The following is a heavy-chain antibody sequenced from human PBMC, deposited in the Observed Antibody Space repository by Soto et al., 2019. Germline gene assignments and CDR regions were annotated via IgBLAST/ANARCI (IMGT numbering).Heavy chain of an antibody. V-gene: IGHV3-23*01. CDR2: ISSSSSST. Sequence: GGSLRLSCAASGFTFSSYAMSWVRQAPGKGLEWVSAISSSSSSTYYADSVKGRFTISRDNAKNTLYLQMNSLRAEDTAVYYCARGGTPWDIVVVPAAFDYYYYGMDVWGQGTTVTVSS. D-gene: IGHD2-2*01. J-gene: IGHJ6*02. CDR3: ARGGTPWDIVVVPAAFDYYYYGMDV. CDR1: GFTFSSYA.